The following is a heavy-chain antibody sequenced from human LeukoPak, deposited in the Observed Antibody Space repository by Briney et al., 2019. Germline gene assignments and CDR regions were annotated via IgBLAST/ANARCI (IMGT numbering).Heavy chain of an antibody. J-gene: IGHJ4*02. CDR2: MNPNNGNT. V-gene: IGHV1-8*01. CDR3: ARGWGSGGSYYFDY. CDR1: GYTFTSYD. Sequence: ASVKVSCKASGYTFTSYDINWVRQATGQGLEWMGWMNPNNGNTGYAQKFQGRVTMTRNTSISTAYMELSSLRSEDTAVYYCARGWGSGGSYYFDYWGQGTLVTISS. D-gene: IGHD2-15*01.